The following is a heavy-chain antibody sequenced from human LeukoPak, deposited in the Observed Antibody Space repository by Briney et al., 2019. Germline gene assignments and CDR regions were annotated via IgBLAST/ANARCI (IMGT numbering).Heavy chain of an antibody. D-gene: IGHD3-10*01. CDR1: GFTFSSYA. Sequence: PGGSLRLSCAASGFTFSSYAMSWVRQAPGKGPEWVSAISGSGGSTYYADSVKGRFTISRDNSKNTLYLQMNSLRAEDTAVYYCAKVEVRGVNNWFDPWGQGTLVTVSS. CDR2: ISGSGGST. J-gene: IGHJ5*02. V-gene: IGHV3-23*01. CDR3: AKVEVRGVNNWFDP.